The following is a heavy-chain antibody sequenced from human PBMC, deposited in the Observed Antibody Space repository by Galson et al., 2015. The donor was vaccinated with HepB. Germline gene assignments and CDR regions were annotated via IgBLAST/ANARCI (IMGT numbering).Heavy chain of an antibody. CDR3: ARSRYDSSGYYLRGLDY. D-gene: IGHD3-22*01. J-gene: IGHJ4*02. CDR1: GFTVSSNY. V-gene: IGHV3-53*01. Sequence: SLRLSCAASGFTVSSNYMSWVRQAPGKGLEWVSVIYSGGSTYYADSVKSRFTISRDNAKNSLYLQMNSLRAEDTAVYYCARSRYDSSGYYLRGLDYWGQGTLVTVSS. CDR2: IYSGGST.